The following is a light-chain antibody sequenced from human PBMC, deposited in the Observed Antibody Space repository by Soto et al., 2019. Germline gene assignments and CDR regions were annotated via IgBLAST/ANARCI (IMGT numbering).Light chain of an antibody. Sequence: DIQMTQSRSTLSASVGDRVTITCRASQNVRIYLAWYQQKPGKAPKLLIYQTSSLQSGVPSRFSGSGSETEFTLAISSLQPEDFATYYCQQYYIYPPAFGLGTKVDIK. CDR3: QQYYIYPPA. V-gene: IGKV1-5*03. CDR2: QTS. J-gene: IGKJ3*01. CDR1: QNVRIY.